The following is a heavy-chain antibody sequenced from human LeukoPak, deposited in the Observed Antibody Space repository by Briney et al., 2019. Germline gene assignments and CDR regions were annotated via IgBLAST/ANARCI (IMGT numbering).Heavy chain of an antibody. Sequence: GGSLRLSSAPSGFSFSSYSMNWVRQAPGKGLEWVAHISSTGITIHYADSVKGRFTISRDNAKYSLHLQMNSLRTEDTGVYYCAREAAAAGDYWGQGTLVTVSP. J-gene: IGHJ4*02. V-gene: IGHV3-48*04. CDR3: AREAAAAGDY. D-gene: IGHD6-13*01. CDR1: GFSFSSYS. CDR2: ISSTGITI.